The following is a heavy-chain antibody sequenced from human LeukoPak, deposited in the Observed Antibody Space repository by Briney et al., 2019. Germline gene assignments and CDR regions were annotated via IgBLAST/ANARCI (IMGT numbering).Heavy chain of an antibody. CDR2: ISYDGSNK. Sequence: QPGGSLRLSCAASGFTFSCYAMYWVRQAPGKGLEWVAVISYDGSNKYYADSVKGRFTISRDNSKNTLYLQMNSLRAEDTAVYYCAKDRWFGEFVLGYWGQGTLVTVSS. D-gene: IGHD3-10*01. CDR1: GFTFSCYA. J-gene: IGHJ4*02. V-gene: IGHV3-30*04. CDR3: AKDRWFGEFVLGY.